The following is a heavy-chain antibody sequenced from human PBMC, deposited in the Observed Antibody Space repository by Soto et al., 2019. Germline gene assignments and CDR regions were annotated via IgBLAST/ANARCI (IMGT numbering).Heavy chain of an antibody. CDR1: GFTFSSYS. Sequence: PGGSLRLSCAASGFTFSSYSMNWVRQAPGKGLEWVSSISSSSSYIYYADSVKGRFTISRDNAKNSLYLQMNSLRAEDTAVYYCARDVEMATTGAFDIWGQGTMVTVSS. J-gene: IGHJ3*02. D-gene: IGHD5-12*01. CDR2: ISSSSSYI. CDR3: ARDVEMATTGAFDI. V-gene: IGHV3-21*01.